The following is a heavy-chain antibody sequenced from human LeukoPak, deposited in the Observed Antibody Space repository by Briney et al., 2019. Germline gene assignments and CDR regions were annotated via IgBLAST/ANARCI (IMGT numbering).Heavy chain of an antibody. V-gene: IGHV1-2*02. CDR2: INPNTGGT. Sequence: ASVKVSCKASGYSFTGQDMHWVRQAPGQGLEWMGWINPNTGGTNYAQKFQGRVTITRDTTLSAAFMELSRLTSDDTAVYYCASYPRYNNAPPFDYWGQGTLVTVSS. CDR1: GYSFTGQD. CDR3: ASYPRYNNAPPFDY. J-gene: IGHJ4*02. D-gene: IGHD1-14*01.